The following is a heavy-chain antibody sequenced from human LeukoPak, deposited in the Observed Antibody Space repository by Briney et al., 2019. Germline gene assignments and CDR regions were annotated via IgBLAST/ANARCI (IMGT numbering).Heavy chain of an antibody. CDR3: AKRGESGVYYFDF. J-gene: IGHJ4*02. CDR2: INAGGGTYT. Sequence: GGSLRLSCAAPGFTFSSFGMSRVRQAPGKGLEWVSSINAGGGTYTYYADSGKGRFTISRENSKNTLHLQMNSLRAEDTAVYYCAKRGESGVYYFDFWGQGTLVTVSS. CDR1: GFTFSSFG. D-gene: IGHD3-10*01. V-gene: IGHV3-23*01.